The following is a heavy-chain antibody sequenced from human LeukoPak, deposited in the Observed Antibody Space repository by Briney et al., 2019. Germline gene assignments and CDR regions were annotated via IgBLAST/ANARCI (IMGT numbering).Heavy chain of an antibody. CDR2: INSDGTTT. Sequence: GGSLRLSCAASGFTLSTYWMHWVRQPPGKGLVWVSTINSDGTTTTYTGSVKGRFTISRDNAKNTLYLQMNSLRAEDTAVYYCARDPNKWELPVDYWGQGTLSPSPQ. D-gene: IGHD1-26*01. J-gene: IGHJ4*02. CDR3: ARDPNKWELPVDY. V-gene: IGHV3-74*01. CDR1: GFTLSTYW.